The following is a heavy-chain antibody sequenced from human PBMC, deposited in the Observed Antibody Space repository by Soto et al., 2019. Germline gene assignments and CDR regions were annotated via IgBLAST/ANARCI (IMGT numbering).Heavy chain of an antibody. CDR2: INAGNGNT. Sequence: ASVKVSFKASGYTFTSYGISWVRQAPGQGLEWMGWINAGNGNTKYSQKFQGRVTITRDTSASTAYMELSSLRSEDTAVYYCARGITLPTPLDYWGQGTLVTVSS. CDR3: ARGITLPTPLDY. J-gene: IGHJ4*02. CDR1: GYTFTSYG. D-gene: IGHD1-20*01. V-gene: IGHV1-3*01.